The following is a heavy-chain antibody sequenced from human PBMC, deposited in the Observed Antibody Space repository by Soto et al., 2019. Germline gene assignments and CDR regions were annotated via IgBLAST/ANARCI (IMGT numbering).Heavy chain of an antibody. CDR1: SGSISSSNW. Sequence: QVQLQESGPGLVKPSGTLSLTCAVSSGSISSSNWWSWVRQPPGKGLEWIGEIYHSGSTNYNPSRKRRVTISVDKSKNQCALKLSAVTAADTAVDYWARAYSSGWYHPECFQHWCQGTLVTVSS. CDR3: ARAYSSGWYHPECFQH. CDR2: IYHSGST. V-gene: IGHV4-4*02. J-gene: IGHJ1*01. D-gene: IGHD6-19*01.